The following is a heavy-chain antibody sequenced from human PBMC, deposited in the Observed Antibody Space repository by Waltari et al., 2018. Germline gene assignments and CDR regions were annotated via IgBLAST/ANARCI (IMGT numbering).Heavy chain of an antibody. D-gene: IGHD3-22*01. V-gene: IGHV1-24*01. J-gene: IGHJ4*02. CDR1: GYTLTELS. CDR3: ATLYYYDSSGYYPDY. CDR2: FDPEDGET. Sequence: QVQLVQSGAEVKKPGASVKVSCKVSGYTLTELSMHWVRQAPGKGLEWMGGFDPEDGETIYAQKFQGRVTMNEDTSTDTAYMELSSLRSEDTAVYYCATLYYYDSSGYYPDYWGQGTLVTVSS.